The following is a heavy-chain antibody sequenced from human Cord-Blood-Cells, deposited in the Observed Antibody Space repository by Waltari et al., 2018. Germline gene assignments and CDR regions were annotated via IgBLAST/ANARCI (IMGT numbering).Heavy chain of an antibody. CDR2: MNPNSGNT. D-gene: IGHD1-26*01. CDR1: GYTFTSYD. J-gene: IGHJ6*02. CDR3: ARGGSGSYYDYYYGMDV. Sequence: SGYTFTSYDINWVRQATGQGLEWMGWMNPNSGNTGYAQKFQGRVTMTRNTSISTAYMELSSLRSEDTAVYYCARGGSGSYYDYYYGMDVWGQGTTVTVSS. V-gene: IGHV1-8*01.